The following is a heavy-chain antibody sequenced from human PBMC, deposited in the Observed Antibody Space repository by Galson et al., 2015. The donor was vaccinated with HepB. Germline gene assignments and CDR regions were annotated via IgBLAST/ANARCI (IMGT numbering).Heavy chain of an antibody. CDR1: GYTFTSYG. J-gene: IGHJ4*02. Sequence: SVKVSCKASGYTFTSYGISWVRQAPGQGLEWMGWISAYNGNTNYAQKLQGRVTMTTDTSTSTAYMELRSLRSDDTAVYYCASDDSSGYYSYYWGQGTLVTVSP. CDR2: ISAYNGNT. CDR3: ASDDSSGYYSYY. D-gene: IGHD3-22*01. V-gene: IGHV1-18*04.